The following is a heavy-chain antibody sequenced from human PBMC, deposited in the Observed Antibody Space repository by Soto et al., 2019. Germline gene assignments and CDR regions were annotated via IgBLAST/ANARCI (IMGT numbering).Heavy chain of an antibody. CDR1: GDSISSGDYY. CDR2: IYFGGTT. CDR3: ARLGGFYQAFDS. Sequence: SESLSLTCTVSGDSISSGDYYWAWIRRPPGKGLEWLGYIYFGGTTTYNPSLKSRLTMSLDTSKNQFSLKLTSVAAADTAVYYCARLGGFYQAFDSWGQGALVTVSS. J-gene: IGHJ4*02. D-gene: IGHD3-22*01. V-gene: IGHV4-61*05.